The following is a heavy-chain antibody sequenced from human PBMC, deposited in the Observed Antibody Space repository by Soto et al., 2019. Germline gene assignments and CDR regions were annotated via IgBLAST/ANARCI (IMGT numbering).Heavy chain of an antibody. CDR3: ARDLSQQLEVWFDP. V-gene: IGHV1-18*01. CDR1: GCTFTRYG. J-gene: IGHJ5*02. D-gene: IGHD6-13*01. CDR2: ISDXNGNT. Sequence: GXSVKXSCKASGCTFTRYGISWVRQAPGQGLEWIGWISDXNGNTXHAQKLQGTVXXTTDTYTXXAYMELRSLRSDDTAVYYCARDLSQQLEVWFDPWGQETLVTVSS.